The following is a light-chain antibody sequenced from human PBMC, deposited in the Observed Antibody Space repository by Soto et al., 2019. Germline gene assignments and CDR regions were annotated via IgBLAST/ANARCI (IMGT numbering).Light chain of an antibody. CDR1: QSVSSK. CDR2: DTS. J-gene: IGKJ5*01. V-gene: IGKV3-15*01. CDR3: QQYSNWPPIN. Sequence: EIVLTQSPVTLSLSPGEIATLSCRASQSVSSKLAWYQQKPGQAPRLLIYDTSTRATGIPARFSGSGSGTEFTLTISSLQSEDFAVYYCQQYSNWPPINFGQGTRLEIK.